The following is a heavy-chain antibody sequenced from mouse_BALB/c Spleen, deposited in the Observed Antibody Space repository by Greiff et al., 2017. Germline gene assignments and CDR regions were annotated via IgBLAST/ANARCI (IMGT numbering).Heavy chain of an antibody. CDR1: GFTFSSYA. CDR2: LSSGGSYT. Sequence: EVKLMESGGGLVKPGGSLKLSCAASGFTFSSYAMSWVRQTPEKRLEWVATLSSGGSYTYYPDSVKGRFTISRDNAKNTLYLQMSSLRSEDTAMYYCARHPRGWDETSWYFDVWGAGTTVTVSS. CDR3: ARHPRGWDETSWYFDV. J-gene: IGHJ1*01. V-gene: IGHV5-9-3*01. D-gene: IGHD4-1*01.